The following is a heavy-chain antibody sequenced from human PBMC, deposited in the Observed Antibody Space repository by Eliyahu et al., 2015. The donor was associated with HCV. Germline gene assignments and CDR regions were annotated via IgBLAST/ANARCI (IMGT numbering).Heavy chain of an antibody. J-gene: IGHJ4*02. CDR3: ARATTSGCSSACCNVDF. D-gene: IGHD2-2*01. V-gene: IGHV3-7*01. CDR2: IKKDGTEK. CDR1: GFTFSGYC. Sequence: EVQLVESGGGLVQPGGSLRLSCEAXGFTFSGYCVSWVRQAPGKGLEWVANIKKDGTEKDFVDSVRGRFTISRDNARNSVDLQMSSLTAEDTGVYFCARATTSGCSSACCNVDFWGLGTLVTVSS.